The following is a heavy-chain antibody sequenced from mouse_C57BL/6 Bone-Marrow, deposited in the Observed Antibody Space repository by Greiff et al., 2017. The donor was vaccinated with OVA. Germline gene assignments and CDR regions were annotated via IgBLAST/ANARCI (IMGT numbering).Heavy chain of an antibody. D-gene: IGHD4-1*01. CDR2: ISSGGSYT. V-gene: IGHV5-6*01. CDR1: GFTFSSYG. CDR3: ANWVGVLFAY. J-gene: IGHJ3*01. Sequence: EVKVVESGGDLVKPGGSLKLSCAASGFTFSSYGMSWVRQTPDKRLEWVATISSGGSYTYYPDSVKGRFTISRDNAKNTLYLQMSSLKSEDTAMYYCANWVGVLFAYWGQGTLVTVSA.